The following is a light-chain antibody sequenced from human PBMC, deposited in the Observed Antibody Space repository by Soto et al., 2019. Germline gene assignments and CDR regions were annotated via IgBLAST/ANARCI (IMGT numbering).Light chain of an antibody. J-gene: IGKJ4*01. CDR2: DAS. V-gene: IGKV3-11*01. Sequence: IVLTQSPGTLSLSPGERATLSCRASQSVGITLAWYQQKPGQAPRLLIYDASNRATDIPARFSGSGSGTDFTLTISSLEPEDFAVYYWQHRSSWQSTFGGGTKVEI. CDR3: QHRSSWQST. CDR1: QSVGIT.